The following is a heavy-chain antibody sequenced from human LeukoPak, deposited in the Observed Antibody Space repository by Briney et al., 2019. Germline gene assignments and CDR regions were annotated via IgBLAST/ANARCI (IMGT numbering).Heavy chain of an antibody. D-gene: IGHD3-16*02. CDR1: GYTFTSYG. CDR3: ARGEAHDYVWGSYRYYFDY. V-gene: IGHV1-18*01. J-gene: IGHJ4*02. Sequence: GASVKVSCKASGYTFTSYGISWVRQAPGQGLEWMGWISAYNGNTNYAQKLQGRVTMTTDTSTSTAYMELRSLRSDDTAVYYCARGEAHDYVWGSYRYYFDYWGQGTLVTVSS. CDR2: ISAYNGNT.